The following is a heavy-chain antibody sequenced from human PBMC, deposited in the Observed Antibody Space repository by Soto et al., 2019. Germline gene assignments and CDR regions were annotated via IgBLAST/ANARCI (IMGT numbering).Heavy chain of an antibody. CDR2: IKEDGSEK. CDR1: GFTFSNYW. Sequence: PGGSLRLSCAASGFTFSNYWITWVRQAPGKGLEWVANIKEDGSEKHYVDSVKGRFTISRDNAKNSLYLQMNSLRVEDTAVYFCSRDVVVGAKALNYWRPGALVTVSS. D-gene: IGHD2-15*01. CDR3: SRDVVVGAKALNY. V-gene: IGHV3-7*01. J-gene: IGHJ4*02.